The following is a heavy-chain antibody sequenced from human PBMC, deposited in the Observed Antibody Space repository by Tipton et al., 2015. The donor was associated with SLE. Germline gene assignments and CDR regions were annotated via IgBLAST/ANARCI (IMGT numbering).Heavy chain of an antibody. J-gene: IGHJ6*02. V-gene: IGHV4-59*12. Sequence: TLSLTCTVSGGSIISYYWTWIRQPPGKGLEWIGVSYYNGKTKSNPSLKSRVIISVDTSKNQFSLKLNSVTAADTAVYDSARVQEGGYYYYGMDVWGQGTAVTVSS. CDR2: SYYNGKT. D-gene: IGHD3-16*01. CDR3: ARVQEGGYYYYGMDV. CDR1: GGSIISYY.